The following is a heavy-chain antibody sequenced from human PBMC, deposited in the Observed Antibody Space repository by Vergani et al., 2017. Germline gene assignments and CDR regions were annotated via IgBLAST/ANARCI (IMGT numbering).Heavy chain of an antibody. CDR3: AREPPLTGFFDY. J-gene: IGHJ4*02. D-gene: IGHD3-9*01. V-gene: IGHV1-46*03. CDR2: ISPDGFSP. CDR1: GYNFTDYY. Sequence: VQLVPSGAEVGKPGASVKISCKASGYNFTDYYIHRVRQAPEKGLEWVGVISPDGFSPFYAQKFQGRVTITRDTSTSTVYVEVTSLRSDDTAVYYCAREPPLTGFFDYWGQGTLVTVSS.